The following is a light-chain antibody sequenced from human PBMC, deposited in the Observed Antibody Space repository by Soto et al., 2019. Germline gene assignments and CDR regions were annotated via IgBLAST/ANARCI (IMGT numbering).Light chain of an antibody. CDR3: QQYNQWPRP. J-gene: IGKJ4*01. CDR2: DAS. Sequence: EIVMTQSPATLSVSPGERATLSCRASQNIGRNLAWYQQIPGQAPRLLFYDASTRATGIPARFSASGSGTEFTLTITSLQSGDFAVYYCQQYNQWPRPVGGGTKVDI. V-gene: IGKV3-15*01. CDR1: QNIGRN.